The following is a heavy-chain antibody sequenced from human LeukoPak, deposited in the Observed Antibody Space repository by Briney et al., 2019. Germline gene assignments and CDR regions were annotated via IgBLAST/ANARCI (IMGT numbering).Heavy chain of an antibody. J-gene: IGHJ4*02. V-gene: IGHV3-7*05. Sequence: PGGSLRLSCAASGFSFNTYAMSWVRQAPGGGLEWVANIKEDGSEKYYVDSVKGRFTISRDNAKISLYLQMNSLRAEDTAVYYCASQFWWAAVAGTTLDYWGQGTLVTVSS. CDR3: ASQFWWAAVAGTTLDY. CDR2: IKEDGSEK. CDR1: GFSFNTYA. D-gene: IGHD6-19*01.